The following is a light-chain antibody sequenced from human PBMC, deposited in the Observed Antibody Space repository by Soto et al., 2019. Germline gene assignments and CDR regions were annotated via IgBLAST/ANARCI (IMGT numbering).Light chain of an antibody. J-gene: IGKJ4*01. CDR2: DTS. V-gene: IGKV1-5*01. Sequence: DIQMTQSPSTLSASVGDRVTITCRASQNISSWLAWYQQRPGKVPNLLIWDTSKLQSGVPSRFSGSGSGTEFTLTIASLERDDFATYWCQQYDEYPLTFGGGTKVENK. CDR3: QQYDEYPLT. CDR1: QNISSW.